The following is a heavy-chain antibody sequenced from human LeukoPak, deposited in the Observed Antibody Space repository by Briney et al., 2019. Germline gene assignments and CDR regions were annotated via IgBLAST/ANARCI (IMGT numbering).Heavy chain of an antibody. Sequence: GGSLRRSCEASGFTFSSFAMTWVRQAPGKGLEWVSSITGSHGRTYNTDSVKGRFTISRDNSQNTLYLQMNSLRAEDTAVYYCTKDPNGDYVGAFDPWGQGTLATVSS. CDR2: ITGSHGRT. D-gene: IGHD4-17*01. V-gene: IGHV3-23*01. CDR3: TKDPNGDYVGAFDP. CDR1: GFTFSSFA. J-gene: IGHJ5*02.